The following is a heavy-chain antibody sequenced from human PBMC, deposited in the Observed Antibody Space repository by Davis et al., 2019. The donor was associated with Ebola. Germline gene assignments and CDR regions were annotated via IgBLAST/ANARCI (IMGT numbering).Heavy chain of an antibody. J-gene: IGHJ4*02. CDR1: GGSISSYY. Sequence: SETLSLTCTVSGGSISSYYWSWIRQPPGKGLEWIGYIYYSGSTNYNPSLKSRVTISVDTSKNQFSLKLSSVTAADTAVYYCARQSGWYSPGAAFDYWGQGTLVTVSS. D-gene: IGHD6-19*01. CDR2: IYYSGST. V-gene: IGHV4-59*01. CDR3: ARQSGWYSPGAAFDY.